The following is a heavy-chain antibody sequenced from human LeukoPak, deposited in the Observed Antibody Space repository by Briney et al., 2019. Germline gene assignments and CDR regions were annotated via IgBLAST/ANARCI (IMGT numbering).Heavy chain of an antibody. J-gene: IGHJ3*02. CDR3: ARGRSSMIVVDAFDI. V-gene: IGHV3-21*01. D-gene: IGHD3-22*01. Sequence: GGSLRLSCAASGFTFSSYSMNWVRQAPGKGLEWVSSISSSSYIYYADSVKGRFTISRDNAKNSLYLQMNSLRAEDTAVYYCARGRSSMIVVDAFDIWGQGTMVTVSP. CDR2: ISSSSYI. CDR1: GFTFSSYS.